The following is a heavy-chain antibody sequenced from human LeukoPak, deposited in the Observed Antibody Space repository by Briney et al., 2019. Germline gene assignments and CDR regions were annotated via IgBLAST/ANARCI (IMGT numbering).Heavy chain of an antibody. CDR3: ARLVWDTTMADGDIDS. V-gene: IGHV3-48*02. D-gene: IGHD5-18*01. CDR1: GFTFSGYS. Sequence: GGSLRLSCSASGFTFSGYSMDWVRQAPGKGLEWVSYINIASATIYYTDSVKGRFTISRDNAKNSLHLQMNSLRDEDTAMYYCARLVWDTTMADGDIDSWGQGTLLIVSS. CDR2: INIASATI. J-gene: IGHJ4*02.